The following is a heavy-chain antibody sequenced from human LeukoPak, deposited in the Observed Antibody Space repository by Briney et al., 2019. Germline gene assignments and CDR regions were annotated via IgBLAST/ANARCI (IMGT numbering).Heavy chain of an antibody. CDR3: ARDSGWNYVDLEY. CDR2: TYSGGST. Sequence: PGGSLRLSCAASGFTVSSNYMSWVRQAPGKGPEWVSVTYSGGSTYYADSVKGRFTISRDNSKNTVYLQTNNLRAEDTAVYYCARDSGWNYVDLEYWGQGTLVTVSS. CDR1: GFTVSSNY. V-gene: IGHV3-66*01. D-gene: IGHD1-7*01. J-gene: IGHJ4*02.